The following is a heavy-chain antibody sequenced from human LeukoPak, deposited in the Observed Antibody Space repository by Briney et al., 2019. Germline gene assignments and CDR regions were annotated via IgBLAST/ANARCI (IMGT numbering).Heavy chain of an antibody. CDR1: GFTFSKAW. J-gene: IGHJ3*02. Sequence: GGSLRLSCGASGFTFSKAWMNWVRQIPGKGLEWVGRVKSKSDGGTIDYAAPVKGRLSISRDDSRNTVFLQMNSLKTEDTAVYYCITQTPEFAMGTCDIWGQGTAVTVSS. V-gene: IGHV3-15*01. D-gene: IGHD7-27*01. CDR3: ITQTPEFAMGTCDI. CDR2: VKSKSDGGTI.